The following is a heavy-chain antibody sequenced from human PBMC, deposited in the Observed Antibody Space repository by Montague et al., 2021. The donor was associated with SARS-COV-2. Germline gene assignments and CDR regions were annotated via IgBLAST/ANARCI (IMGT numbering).Heavy chain of an antibody. CDR1: GFTFSSYE. V-gene: IGHV3-48*03. Sequence: SLRLSGAASGFTFSSYEMNWVRQAPGKGLEWVSYITSSGSTIYYADSVKGRFTISRDNAKNSLFLQMNSLRAEDTAVYYCARDLRDYDILTGYLWGQRTLVTVSS. CDR2: ITSSGSTI. CDR3: ARDLRDYDILTGYL. D-gene: IGHD3-9*01. J-gene: IGHJ4*02.